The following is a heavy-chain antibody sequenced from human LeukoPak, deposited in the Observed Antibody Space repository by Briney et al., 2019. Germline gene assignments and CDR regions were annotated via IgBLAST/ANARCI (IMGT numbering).Heavy chain of an antibody. J-gene: IGHJ4*02. D-gene: IGHD6-13*01. CDR2: ISSSSSYI. CDR1: GFTFSSYS. V-gene: IGHV3-21*01. CDR3: ARAGSSSLCY. Sequence: GGSLRLSCAASGFTFSSYSMNWVRQAPGRGLEWVSSISSSSSYIYYADSVKGRFTISRDNAKNSLYLQMNSLRAEDTAVYYCARAGSSSLCYWGQGTLVTVSS.